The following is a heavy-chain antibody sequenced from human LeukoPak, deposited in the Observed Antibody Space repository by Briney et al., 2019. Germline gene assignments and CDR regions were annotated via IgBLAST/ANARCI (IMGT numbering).Heavy chain of an antibody. CDR3: AREDRWERWFVP. CDR1: GGSFSGYY. D-gene: IGHD1-26*01. CDR2: INHSGSN. V-gene: IGHV4-34*01. Sequence: KPSETLSLTCAVYGGSFSGYYWSWIRQPPGKGLEWVGEINHSGSNNYNPSLKRRVTISVETSKNQFSLNLSSVTAADTAVYFCAREDRWERWFVPWGRGTLLTVSS. J-gene: IGHJ5*02.